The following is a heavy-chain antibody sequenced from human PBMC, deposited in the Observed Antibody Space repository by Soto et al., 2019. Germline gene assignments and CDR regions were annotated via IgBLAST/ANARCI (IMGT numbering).Heavy chain of an antibody. Sequence: EVPLVESGGGLVQPGGSLRLSCVDSGFTFSSYWMSWVRQAPVKGLEWVGNIKQDGSEENYVDSLKGRFTISRDNAKNSMYRQMNSLRAEDTAVYYCARIAATGRGWDVWGQGTTVVVSS. D-gene: IGHD6-13*01. CDR1: GFTFSSYW. V-gene: IGHV3-7*01. J-gene: IGHJ6*02. CDR3: ARIAATGRGWDV. CDR2: IKQDGSEE.